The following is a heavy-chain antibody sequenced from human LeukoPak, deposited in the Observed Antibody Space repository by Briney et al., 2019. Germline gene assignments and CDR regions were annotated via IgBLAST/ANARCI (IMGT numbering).Heavy chain of an antibody. J-gene: IGHJ6*03. CDR1: GYTFTGYY. Sequence: ASVKVSCKASGYTFTGYYMHWVRQAPGQGLEWMGWINPNSGGTNYAQKFQGRVTMTRDTSISTAYMELSRLRSDDTAVYYCARCPVVPAANYYYYYYMDVWGKGTTVTVSS. CDR2: INPNSGGT. D-gene: IGHD2-2*01. CDR3: ARCPVVPAANYYYYYYMDV. V-gene: IGHV1-2*02.